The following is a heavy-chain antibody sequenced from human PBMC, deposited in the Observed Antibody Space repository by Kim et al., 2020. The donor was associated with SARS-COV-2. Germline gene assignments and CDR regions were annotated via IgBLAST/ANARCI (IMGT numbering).Heavy chain of an antibody. D-gene: IGHD6-13*01. V-gene: IGHV7-4-1*02. CDR3: AREQAAAGTGSDY. Sequence: YAQGFTGRFVFSLDTSVSTAYLQISSLKAEDTAVYYCAREQAAAGTGSDYWGQGTLVTVSS. J-gene: IGHJ4*02.